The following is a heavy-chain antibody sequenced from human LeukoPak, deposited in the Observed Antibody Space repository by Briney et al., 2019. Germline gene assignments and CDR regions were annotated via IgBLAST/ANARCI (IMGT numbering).Heavy chain of an antibody. Sequence: SETLSLTCAVSGGSISSSNWWSWVRQPPGRGLEWIGEIYHSGSTNYNPSLKSRVTISVDTSKNQFSLKLSSVTAADTAVYYCATTYYDFWSGYYFDYWGQGTLVTVSS. CDR3: ATTYYDFWSGYYFDY. D-gene: IGHD3-3*01. V-gene: IGHV4-4*02. CDR1: GGSISSSNW. J-gene: IGHJ4*02. CDR2: IYHSGST.